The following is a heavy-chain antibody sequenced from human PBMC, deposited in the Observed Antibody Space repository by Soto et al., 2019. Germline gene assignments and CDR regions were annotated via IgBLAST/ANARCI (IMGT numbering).Heavy chain of an antibody. Sequence: EVQLVESGGGLLQPGGSLRLSCGASGFTFSDYWMHWVRQAPGKGLVWVSRINGDASDTAYADSVKGRFTISRDNAKNTLYLQLDSLRAEDTAVYYCARVLHHCDSSVGFWGQGTLVTVSS. J-gene: IGHJ4*02. CDR3: ARVLHHCDSSVGF. D-gene: IGHD3-22*01. CDR2: INGDASDT. CDR1: GFTFSDYW. V-gene: IGHV3-74*01.